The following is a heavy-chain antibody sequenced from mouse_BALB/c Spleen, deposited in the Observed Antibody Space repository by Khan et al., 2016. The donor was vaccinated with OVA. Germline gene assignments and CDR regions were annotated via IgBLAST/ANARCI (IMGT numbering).Heavy chain of an antibody. Sequence: EVKLLESGPGLVKPSQSLSLTCTVTGYSITSGYAWNWIRQFPGNKLEWMGYISYSGVTSYTPSLKSRISITRDTSKNQFFLQLNSVTTEDTATYCCARGKYYGYYFDYWGQGTTLTVSS. V-gene: IGHV3-2*02. J-gene: IGHJ2*01. CDR3: ARGKYYGYYFDY. D-gene: IGHD1-1*01. CDR2: ISYSGVT. CDR1: GYSITSGYA.